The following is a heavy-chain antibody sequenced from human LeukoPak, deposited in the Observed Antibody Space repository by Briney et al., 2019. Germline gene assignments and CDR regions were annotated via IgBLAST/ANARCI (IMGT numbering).Heavy chain of an antibody. CDR3: AKGAAGVIAAAADY. J-gene: IGHJ4*02. V-gene: IGHV3-23*01. Sequence: EAGGSLRLSCAASGFTFSSYAMSWVRQAPGKGLEWVSAISGSGGSTYYADSVKGRFTISRDNSKNTLYLQMNSLRAEDTAVYYCAKGAAGVIAAAADYWGQGTLVTVSS. CDR1: GFTFSSYA. CDR2: ISGSGGST. D-gene: IGHD6-13*01.